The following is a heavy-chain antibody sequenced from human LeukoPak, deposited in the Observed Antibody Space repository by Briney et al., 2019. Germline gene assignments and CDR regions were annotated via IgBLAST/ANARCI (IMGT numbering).Heavy chain of an antibody. J-gene: IGHJ4*02. CDR3: ANRCGFCGDLG. V-gene: IGHV3-23*01. D-gene: IGHD2-21*01. CDR1: GFTFSSYG. Sequence: GGSLRLSCAASGFTFSSYGMSWVRQAPGKGLEWVSAISGSGGSTYYADSVKGRFTISRDNSKNTLYLQMNSLRAEDTAVYYCANRCGFCGDLGWGQGTLVTVSS. CDR2: ISGSGGST.